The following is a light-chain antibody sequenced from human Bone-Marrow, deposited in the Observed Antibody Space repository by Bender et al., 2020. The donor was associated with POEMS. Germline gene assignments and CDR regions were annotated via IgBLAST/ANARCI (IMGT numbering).Light chain of an antibody. CDR1: WSNIGAGYD. J-gene: IGLJ2*01. CDR2: ANN. V-gene: IGLV1-40*01. Sequence: QSVLTQPPSVSGAPGQRVTISCTGSWSNIGAGYDVHWYHQRPVTAPKLLIFANNRRPSGVPARLSASKSGTLASLAISGLQAEDEAEYYCQSYDSSLSAGVFGGGTKLTVL. CDR3: QSYDSSLSAGV.